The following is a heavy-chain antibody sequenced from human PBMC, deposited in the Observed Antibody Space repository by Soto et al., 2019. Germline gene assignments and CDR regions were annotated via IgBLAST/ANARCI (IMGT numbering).Heavy chain of an antibody. CDR2: ILPVFGTA. Sequence: QVHLVQSGAEVKKPGSSVKVSCKASGGTFSTSIFSWVRQAPGQGLEWMGGILPVFGTANYAQKFQGTVTITADESTNTRNIDLSSLRSEDTVGYCCARARTIFGVAYWYFDLWGRGTPVTVSS. V-gene: IGHV1-69*01. CDR3: ARARTIFGVAYWYFDL. D-gene: IGHD3-3*01. J-gene: IGHJ2*01. CDR1: GGTFSTSI.